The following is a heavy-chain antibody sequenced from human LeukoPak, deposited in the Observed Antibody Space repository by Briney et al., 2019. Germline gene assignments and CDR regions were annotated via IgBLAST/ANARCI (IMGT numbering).Heavy chain of an antibody. J-gene: IGHJ3*02. D-gene: IGHD2/OR15-2a*01. CDR3: AREDTSMDDAFDI. Sequence: SETLSLTCIVSGASISSYYWAWIRQPAGMGLEWIGSIYFRGSTFYNPSLKSRVTLSIDTSKNQFSVKLSSVTAADTAIYYCAREDTSMDDAFDIWGLGTAVTVSS. CDR1: GASISSYY. CDR2: IYFRGST. V-gene: IGHV4-59*05.